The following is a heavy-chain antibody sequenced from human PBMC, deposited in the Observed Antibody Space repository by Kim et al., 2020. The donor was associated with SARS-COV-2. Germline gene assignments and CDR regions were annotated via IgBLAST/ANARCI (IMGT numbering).Heavy chain of an antibody. Sequence: GGSLRLSCASSEFTLRNYAMSWVRQAPGKGLDWVATISGYGDRTYYADSVEGRFSISRDNSHHSLHMTNLRVDDTAVYYCAKDALYYSSTNF. J-gene: IGHJ1*01. CDR3: AKDALYYSSTNF. D-gene: IGHD2-2*01. V-gene: IGHV3-23*01. CDR2: ISGYGDRT. CDR1: EFTLRNYA.